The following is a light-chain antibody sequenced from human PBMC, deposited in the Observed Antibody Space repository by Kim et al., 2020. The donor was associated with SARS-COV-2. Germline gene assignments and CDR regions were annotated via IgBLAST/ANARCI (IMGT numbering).Light chain of an antibody. Sequence: EIVLTQSPGTLSLSPGERATLSCSASQSVSSSYLALYQQKPGQAPRLLIYGASSRATGIPDRFSGSGSGTDFTLTISRLEPEDFAVYYCQQYGSSPLTFGGETKVYIK. CDR1: QSVSSSY. J-gene: IGKJ4*01. V-gene: IGKV3-20*01. CDR3: QQYGSSPLT. CDR2: GAS.